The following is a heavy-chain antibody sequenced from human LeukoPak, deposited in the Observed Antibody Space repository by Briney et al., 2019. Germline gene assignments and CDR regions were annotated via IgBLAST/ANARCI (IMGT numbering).Heavy chain of an antibody. V-gene: IGHV3-53*01. J-gene: IGHJ6*03. Sequence: PGGSLRLSCAASGFTVSSNYMSWVRQAPGKGLEWVSVIYSGGSTYYADSVKGRFTISRDNSKNTLYLQMNSLRAEDTAVYYCARVSYGSGSYYYYYYYMDVWGKGTTVTISS. CDR3: ARVSYGSGSYYYYYYYMDV. CDR1: GFTVSSNY. CDR2: IYSGGST. D-gene: IGHD3-10*01.